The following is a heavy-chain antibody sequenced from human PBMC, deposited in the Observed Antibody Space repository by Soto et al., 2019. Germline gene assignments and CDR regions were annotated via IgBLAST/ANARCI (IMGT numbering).Heavy chain of an antibody. D-gene: IGHD6-19*01. V-gene: IGHV1-24*01. CDR1: GYTLTELS. CDR2: FDPEDGET. CDR3: ATEILEYSSGWAPCY. J-gene: IGHJ4*02. Sequence: ASVKVSCKVSGYTLTELSMHWVRQAPGKGLEWMGGFDPEDGETIYAQKLQGRVTMTEDTSTDTAYMELSSLRSEDTAVYYCATEILEYSSGWAPCYWGQGTLVTVSS.